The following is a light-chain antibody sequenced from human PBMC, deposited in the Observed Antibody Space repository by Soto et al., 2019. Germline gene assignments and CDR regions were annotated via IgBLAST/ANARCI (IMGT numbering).Light chain of an antibody. V-gene: IGLV1-40*01. J-gene: IGLJ3*02. CDR1: SSNIGAGYD. CDR2: GNS. Sequence: QSVLTQPPSVSGAPGQRVTISCSGTSSNIGAGYDGHWYQQLPGTAPKLLIYGNSNRLSGVPDRFSGSKSGTSASLAITGLQAEDEADYYCHSYDSSLSHWLFGGGTKLTVL. CDR3: HSYDSSLSHWL.